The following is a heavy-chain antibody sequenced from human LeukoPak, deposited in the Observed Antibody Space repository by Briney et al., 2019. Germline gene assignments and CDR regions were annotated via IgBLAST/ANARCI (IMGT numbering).Heavy chain of an antibody. D-gene: IGHD4-17*01. CDR1: GFIFSDHG. V-gene: IGHV3-30*03. CDR2: VSNDGNDK. Sequence: GGSLRLSCAASGFIFSDHGMHWVRQAPGKGLEWVASVSNDGNDKNYGDSVKGRFTISRDNSDNTLYLQMNSLGVEDTAVYYCARTSVNSLWDDAFDIWGQGTMVTVSS. J-gene: IGHJ3*02. CDR3: ARTSVNSLWDDAFDI.